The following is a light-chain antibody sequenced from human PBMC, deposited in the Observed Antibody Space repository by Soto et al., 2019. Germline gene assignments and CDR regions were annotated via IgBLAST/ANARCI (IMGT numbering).Light chain of an antibody. CDR2: EVS. CDR3: SSYTSSSPYV. CDR1: SSDVGGYNY. J-gene: IGLJ1*01. Sequence: QSERTQPAYVSGSPGEAITISCTGTSSDVGGYNYVSWYQQHPGKAPKLMIYEVSNRPSGVSNRFSGSKSGNTASLTISGLQAEDEADYYCSSYTSSSPYVFGTGTKVTVL. V-gene: IGLV2-14*01.